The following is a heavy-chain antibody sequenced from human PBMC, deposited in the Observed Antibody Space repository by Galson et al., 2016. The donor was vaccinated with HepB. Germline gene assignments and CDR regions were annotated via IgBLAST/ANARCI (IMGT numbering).Heavy chain of an antibody. CDR3: AKAAQYCSSSSCRNWFDP. J-gene: IGHJ5*02. CDR1: GFTFSSYA. Sequence: SLRLSCAASGFTFSSYAMGWVRHAPGKGLEWVSGISWNSGNTGYADSVKGRFTISRDNAKDSLYLQMNSLRPEDTALYFCAKAAQYCSSSSCRNWFDPWGLGTVVTVSS. V-gene: IGHV3-9*01. CDR2: ISWNSGNT. D-gene: IGHD2-2*01.